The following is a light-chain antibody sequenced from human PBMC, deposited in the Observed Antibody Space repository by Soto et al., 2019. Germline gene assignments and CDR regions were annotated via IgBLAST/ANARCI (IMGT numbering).Light chain of an antibody. Sequence: QSVLTQPPSASGSPGQSVAISCPGTNSDIGNYNFVSWYQQHPGKAPKLMIYEVNKRPSGVPDRFSGSKSGNTASLTVSGLQPEDEADYYCSSYAGSNNLLFGGGTKVTVL. V-gene: IGLV2-8*01. CDR1: NSDIGNYNF. CDR2: EVN. CDR3: SSYAGSNNLL. J-gene: IGLJ2*01.